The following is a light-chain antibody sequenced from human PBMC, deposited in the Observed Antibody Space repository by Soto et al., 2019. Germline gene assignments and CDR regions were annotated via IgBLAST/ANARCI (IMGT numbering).Light chain of an antibody. CDR2: DVS. V-gene: IGLV2-14*01. J-gene: IGLJ2*01. CDR3: SSYTSSNTRVV. Sequence: QSALTQPASVSGSPGQSITISCTGTSSDVGGYNYVSWYQQHPGKAPKLMIYDVSNWPSGVSNRFSGSKSGSTASLTISGLQAEDEADYYCSSYTSSNTRVVFGGGTKLTVL. CDR1: SSDVGGYNY.